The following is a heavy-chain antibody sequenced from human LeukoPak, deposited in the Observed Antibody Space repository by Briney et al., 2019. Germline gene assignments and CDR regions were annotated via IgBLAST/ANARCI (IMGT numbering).Heavy chain of an antibody. Sequence: PGGSLRLSCAASGFTFSAYWMHWVRQAPGKGLVWVSRIRGDGSMTNYADSVKGRLTISRDNAKNTLYLQMNSLRLEDTAVYYCARENLAAAADYWGQGTVVTVSS. CDR1: GFTFSAYW. CDR3: ARENLAAAADY. D-gene: IGHD6-25*01. V-gene: IGHV3-74*01. CDR2: IRGDGSMT. J-gene: IGHJ4*02.